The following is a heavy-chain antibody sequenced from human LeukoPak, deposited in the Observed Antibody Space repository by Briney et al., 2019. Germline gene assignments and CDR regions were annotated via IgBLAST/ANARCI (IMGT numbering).Heavy chain of an antibody. J-gene: IGHJ3*02. Sequence: GSLRPSCAASGCTFDDYGMSWVRPAPGKGLEWVSGINWNGGSTGYADSVKGRFTISRDNAKNSLYLQMNTLRAEDTALYYCAISLAINWNDAFDIWGQGTMVTVSS. V-gene: IGHV3-20*04. CDR3: AISLAINWNDAFDI. D-gene: IGHD1-1*01. CDR1: GCTFDDYG. CDR2: INWNGGST.